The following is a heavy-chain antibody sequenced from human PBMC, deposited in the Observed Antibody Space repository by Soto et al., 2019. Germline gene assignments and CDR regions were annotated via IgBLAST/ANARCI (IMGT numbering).Heavy chain of an antibody. CDR2: ISYDGSHA. Sequence: QVQLVDSGGGVVQPGRSLRLSCAASGFTFTTYGMHWVRRAPGKGLEWVAVISYDGSHAYYADSVKGRFTISRDNSKNTMYLQITSLRAEDTAGYYCAKERTYSVASGFDYWGRGTLVTVSS. CDR1: GFTFTTYG. CDR3: AKERTYSVASGFDY. J-gene: IGHJ4*02. D-gene: IGHD1-26*01. V-gene: IGHV3-30*18.